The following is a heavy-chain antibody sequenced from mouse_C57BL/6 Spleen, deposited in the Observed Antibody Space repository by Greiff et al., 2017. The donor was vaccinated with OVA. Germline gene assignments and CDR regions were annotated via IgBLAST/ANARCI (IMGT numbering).Heavy chain of an antibody. D-gene: IGHD2-3*01. V-gene: IGHV1-82*01. CDR2: IYPGDGDT. J-gene: IGHJ2*01. CDR1: GYAFSSSW. CDR3: ARDGYPPRASSFDY. Sequence: VQLQQSGPELVKPGASVKISCKASGYAFSSSWMNWVKQRPGKSLEWIGRIYPGDGDTNYNGKFKGKATLTADKSSSTAYMQLSSLTSEDSAVYFCARDGYPPRASSFDYWGQGTTLTVSS.